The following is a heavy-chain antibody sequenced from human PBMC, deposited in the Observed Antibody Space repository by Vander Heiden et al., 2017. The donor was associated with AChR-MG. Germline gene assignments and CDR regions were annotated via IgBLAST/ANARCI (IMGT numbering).Heavy chain of an antibody. D-gene: IGHD6-13*01. J-gene: IGHJ6*02. CDR3: ARGGFGIAAAGTSFYYYYYGMDV. CDR1: GGSFSGSY. CDR2: INHSGST. Sequence: QVQLQQWGAGLLKPSETLSLTCAVYGGSFSGSYWSWIRQPPGKGLEWIGEINHSGSTNYNPSLKSRVTISVDTSKNQFSLKLSSVTAADTAVYYCARGGFGIAAAGTSFYYYYYGMDVWGQGTTVTVSS. V-gene: IGHV4-34*01.